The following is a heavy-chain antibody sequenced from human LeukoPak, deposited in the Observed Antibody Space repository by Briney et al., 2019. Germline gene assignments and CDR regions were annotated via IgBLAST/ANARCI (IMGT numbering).Heavy chain of an antibody. V-gene: IGHV4-59*01. CDR2: IYYSGRT. D-gene: IGHD6-19*01. CDR1: VGSISSYY. Sequence: PSETLSLTCTVSVGSISSYYWSWIRQPPGTGLESILYIYYSGRTTYNPSLKNRVTISVDTSKNQFALKLGSVTAADTAVYYCARGNGGWYGNFDYWGQGTLVTVSS. CDR3: ARGNGGWYGNFDY. J-gene: IGHJ4*02.